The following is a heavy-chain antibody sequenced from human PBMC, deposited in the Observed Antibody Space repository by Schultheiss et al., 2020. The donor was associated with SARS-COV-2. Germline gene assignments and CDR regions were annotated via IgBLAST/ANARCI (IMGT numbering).Heavy chain of an antibody. CDR1: GGSISSGGDY. CDR2: IYYSGST. V-gene: IGHV4-31*03. D-gene: IGHD6-13*01. CDR3: ARVGLIAAAGTIYYYYGMEV. Sequence: SETLSLTCTVSGGSISSGGDYWSWIRQHPGKGLEWIGYIYYSGSTFYNPSLKSRVTISVDTSKNQFSLKLSSVTAADTAVYYCARVGLIAAAGTIYYYYGMEVWGQGPSLTVSS. J-gene: IGHJ6*02.